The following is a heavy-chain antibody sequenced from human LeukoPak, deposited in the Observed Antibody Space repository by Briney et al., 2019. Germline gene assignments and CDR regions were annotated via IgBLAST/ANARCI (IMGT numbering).Heavy chain of an antibody. V-gene: IGHV4-59*01. CDR3: AREAAVVRGVDTWFDP. Sequence: SETLSLTCTVSGGSISSYYWSWIRQPPGKGLEWIGYIYYSGSTNYSPSLKSRVTISVDTSKNQFSLKLSSVTAADTAVYYCAREAAVVRGVDTWFDPWGQGTLVTVSS. CDR1: GGSISSYY. D-gene: IGHD3-10*01. J-gene: IGHJ5*02. CDR2: IYYSGST.